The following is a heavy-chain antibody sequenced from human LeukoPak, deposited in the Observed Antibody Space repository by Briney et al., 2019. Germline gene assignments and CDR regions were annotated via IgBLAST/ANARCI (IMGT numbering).Heavy chain of an antibody. CDR2: INHSGST. Sequence: PSETLSLTCAVYGGSFSGYYWSWIRQPPGKGLEWIGEINHSGSTNYNPSLKSRVTISVDTSKNQFSLKLSSVTAADTAVYYCARIPTPYVTSRQGAYWGQGTLVTVSS. D-gene: IGHD3-16*01. V-gene: IGHV4-34*01. J-gene: IGHJ4*02. CDR3: ARIPTPYVTSRQGAY. CDR1: GGSFSGYY.